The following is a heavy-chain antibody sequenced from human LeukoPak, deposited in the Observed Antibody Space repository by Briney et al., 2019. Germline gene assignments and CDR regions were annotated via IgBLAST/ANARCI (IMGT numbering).Heavy chain of an antibody. Sequence: GSLRLSCAASGFTFSSYWMHWVRQAPGKGLEWVAVISYDGSNKYYADSVKGRFTISRDNSKNTLYLQMNSLSAEDTAVYYCARGGPNPTGYVKYYYYYYMDVWGKGTTVTVSS. CDR1: GFTFSSYW. CDR3: ARGGPNPTGYVKYYYYYYMDV. J-gene: IGHJ6*03. D-gene: IGHD3-9*01. CDR2: ISYDGSNK. V-gene: IGHV3-30*03.